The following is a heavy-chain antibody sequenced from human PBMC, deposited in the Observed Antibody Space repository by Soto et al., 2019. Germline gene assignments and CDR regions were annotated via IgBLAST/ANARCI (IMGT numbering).Heavy chain of an antibody. CDR1: GFTFSNYA. V-gene: IGHV3-23*01. D-gene: IGHD1-1*01. Sequence: EVQLLESGGGLVQPGGSLRLSCAASGFTFSNYAMNWVRQAPGKGLEWVSAISGSGSTYYADSVKGRFTISRDNSKNTLYLQMNSLRAEDTAVYYCAKVPLQLDYLDYWGPGTLVTVSS. J-gene: IGHJ4*02. CDR2: ISGSGST. CDR3: AKVPLQLDYLDY.